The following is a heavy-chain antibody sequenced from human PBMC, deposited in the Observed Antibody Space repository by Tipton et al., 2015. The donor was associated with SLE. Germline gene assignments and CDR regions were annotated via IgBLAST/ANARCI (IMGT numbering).Heavy chain of an antibody. J-gene: IGHJ3*02. CDR3: ARTVVPDVMGAFGI. D-gene: IGHD2-2*01. CDR2: LYGSGCPT. Sequence: TLSLTCTVSGDSLTTNYWNWIRQPAGKGLEWIGRLYGSGCPTHYNPSLESRVTMSVDKSQNQFSLKLTSVTAADTAVYYCARTVVPDVMGAFGIWGQGTMVTVSS. CDR1: GDSLTTNY. V-gene: IGHV4-4*07.